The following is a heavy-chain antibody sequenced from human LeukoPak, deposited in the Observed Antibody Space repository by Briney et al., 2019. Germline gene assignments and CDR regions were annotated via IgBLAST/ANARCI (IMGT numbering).Heavy chain of an antibody. J-gene: IGHJ4*02. D-gene: IGHD1-26*01. CDR1: GYTFTSYY. Sequence: ASVKVSCKASGYTFTSYYMHWVRQAPGQGLKWMGIINPSGGSTSYAQKFQGRVTMTRDTSTSTVYMELSSLRSEDTAVYYCASSRAGVVGFDYWGQGTLVTVSS. CDR2: INPSGGST. V-gene: IGHV1-46*01. CDR3: ASSRAGVVGFDY.